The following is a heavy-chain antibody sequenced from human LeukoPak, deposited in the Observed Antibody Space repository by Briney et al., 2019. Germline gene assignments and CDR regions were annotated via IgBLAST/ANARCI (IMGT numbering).Heavy chain of an antibody. D-gene: IGHD5-12*01. J-gene: IGHJ4*02. V-gene: IGHV4-34*01. CDR1: GGSFSGYY. Sequence: SETLSLTCAVYGGSFSGYYWSWIRQPPGKGLEWIGEIDHSGSTNYNPSLKSRVTISVDTSKNQFPLKLSSATAADTAVYYCARRGSGYDIDYWGQGTLVTVSS. CDR3: ARRGSGYDIDY. CDR2: IDHSGST.